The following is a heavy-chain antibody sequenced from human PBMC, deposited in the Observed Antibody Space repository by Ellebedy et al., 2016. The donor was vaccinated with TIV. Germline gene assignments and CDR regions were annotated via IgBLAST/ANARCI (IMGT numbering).Heavy chain of an antibody. V-gene: IGHV4-59*01. J-gene: IGHJ4*02. CDR1: GGSISSYY. CDR2: IYYSGST. CDR3: ARGGSGYDNIDY. Sequence: MPSETLSLTCTVSGGSISSYYWSWIRQPPGKGLEWIGYIYYSGSTNYNPSLKSRVTISVDTSKNQFSLKLSSVTAADTAVYYCARGGSGYDNIDYWGQGTLVTVSS. D-gene: IGHD5-12*01.